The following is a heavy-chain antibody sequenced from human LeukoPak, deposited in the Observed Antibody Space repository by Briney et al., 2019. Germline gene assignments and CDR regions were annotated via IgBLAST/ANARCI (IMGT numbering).Heavy chain of an antibody. V-gene: IGHV4-59*01. CDR3: ARTTEGYCSGGNCYYYYYYMDV. J-gene: IGHJ6*03. Sequence: SETLSLTCTVSGGSISNYYWSWIRQPPGKGLEWVGYIHYSGSTSYNPSLKSRVTISVDTSKNQFSLKLRFVTPADTAVFYCARTTEGYCSGGNCYYYYYYMDVWGKGTTVTVSS. D-gene: IGHD2-15*01. CDR2: IHYSGST. CDR1: GGSISNYY.